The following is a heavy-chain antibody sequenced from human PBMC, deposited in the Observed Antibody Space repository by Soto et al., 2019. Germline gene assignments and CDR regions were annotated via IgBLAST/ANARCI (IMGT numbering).Heavy chain of an antibody. V-gene: IGHV4-30-4*01. CDR2: IYHNGRT. J-gene: IGHJ5*02. Sequence: SETLSLSCTVFGDYISSVDDYRSWNRELPGKGQEWMGDIYHNGRTHYNASLNSRVTISIDTSTNRFSLKLASVTAADTALYFWARLRWETENNWFDPWGQGALVTVS. CDR1: GDYISSVDDY. D-gene: IGHD1-26*01. CDR3: ARLRWETENNWFDP.